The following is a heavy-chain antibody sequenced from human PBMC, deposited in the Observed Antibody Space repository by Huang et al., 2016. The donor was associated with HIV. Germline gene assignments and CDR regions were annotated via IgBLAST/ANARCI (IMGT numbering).Heavy chain of an antibody. CDR3: AHRRGDSWYNPPLDY. J-gene: IGHJ4*02. V-gene: IGHV2-5*02. D-gene: IGHD1-1*01. Sequence: QITLKESGPSLVKPTQTLTLACTVSGFSLSTTAVSVAWIRQPPGKALEWLALIYWDDDTRYRPSLKTRLPNTQDTYKNQVVLTRTNMDPADTVTYFCAHRRGDSWYNPPLDYWGQGALVTVSP. CDR1: GFSLSTTAVS. CDR2: IYWDDDT.